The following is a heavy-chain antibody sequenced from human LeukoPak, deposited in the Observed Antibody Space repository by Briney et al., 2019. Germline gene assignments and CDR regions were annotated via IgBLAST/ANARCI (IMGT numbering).Heavy chain of an antibody. Sequence: GGSLRLSCAASGFTFDDYAMHWVRQAPGKGLEWVSGISRNSGSIGYADSVKGRFTISRDNAKNSLYLQMNSLRAEDTAVYYCARGLYAFDYWGQGTLVTVSS. CDR1: GFTFDDYA. V-gene: IGHV3-9*01. J-gene: IGHJ4*02. CDR2: ISRNSGSI. D-gene: IGHD2-8*01. CDR3: ARGLYAFDY.